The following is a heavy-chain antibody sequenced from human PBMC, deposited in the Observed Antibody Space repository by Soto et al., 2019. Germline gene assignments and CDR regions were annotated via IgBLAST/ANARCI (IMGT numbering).Heavy chain of an antibody. CDR1: GGSISSSSYY. D-gene: IGHD4-17*01. Sequence: SETLSLTCTVSGGSISSSSYYWGWIRQPPGKGLEWIGDMHYGGSTNYDPSLKCRVTISVYTAKNQISLKLNSVTAADTAVYYCARETYGDYVGYFDPWGQGIQVTVS. J-gene: IGHJ5*02. CDR3: ARETYGDYVGYFDP. V-gene: IGHV4-61*05. CDR2: MHYGGST.